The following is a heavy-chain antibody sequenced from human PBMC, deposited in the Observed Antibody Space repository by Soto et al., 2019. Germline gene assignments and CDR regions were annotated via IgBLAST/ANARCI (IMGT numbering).Heavy chain of an antibody. CDR1: GGSISTSNW. Sequence: PSETLSLTCAVSGGSISTSNWWSWVRQPPGKGLEWIGEVYRTGSTNYNPSLESRLTISVDKSKNQFSLKLTSVTAADTAVYYCERRAVVAVTGSLDNWLDPWGQGILVTVS. J-gene: IGHJ5*02. D-gene: IGHD2-21*01. V-gene: IGHV4-4*02. CDR3: ERRAVVAVTGSLDNWLDP. CDR2: VYRTGST.